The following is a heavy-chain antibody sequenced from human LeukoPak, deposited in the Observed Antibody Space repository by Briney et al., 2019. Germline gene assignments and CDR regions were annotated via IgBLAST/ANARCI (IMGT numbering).Heavy chain of an antibody. D-gene: IGHD1-26*01. V-gene: IGHV4-39*01. J-gene: IGHJ4*02. CDR2: IYYSGST. CDR3: ARSTVGALDY. Sequence: TPSKTLSLTCTVSGGSISSSSYYWGWLRQPPGKGLEWIGSIYYSGSTYYNPSLKSRVTISVDTSKNQFSLKLSSVTAADTAVYYCARSTVGALDYWGQGTLVTVSS. CDR1: GGSISSSSYY.